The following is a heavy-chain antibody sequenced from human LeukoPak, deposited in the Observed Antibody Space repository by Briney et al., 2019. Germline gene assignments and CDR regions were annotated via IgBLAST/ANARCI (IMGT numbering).Heavy chain of an antibody. D-gene: IGHD6-6*01. CDR2: IKQDGSEK. CDR1: GFTFSSYW. CDR3: ARAVGSSSSVYYYYYMDV. V-gene: IGHV3-7*01. Sequence: SGGSLRLSCAASGFTFSSYWMSWVRQAPRKGLEWVANIKQDGSEKYYVDSVKGRFTISRDNAKNSLYLQMNSLRAEDTAVYYCARAVGSSSSVYYYYYMDVWGKGTTVTVSS. J-gene: IGHJ6*03.